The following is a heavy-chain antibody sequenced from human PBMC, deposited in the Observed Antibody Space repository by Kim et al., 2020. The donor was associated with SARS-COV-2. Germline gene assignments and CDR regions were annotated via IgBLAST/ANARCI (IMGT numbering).Heavy chain of an antibody. J-gene: IGHJ6*03. Sequence: GGSLRLSCTVSGLTFADAWMTWVRQAPGKGLEWVGCIKSNSYGATTDLAAPVTGRSTISRDDSKNTLYLNKDNLKDENTGNYYCVTYNYNYVNCLYYWG. V-gene: IGHV3-15*01. D-gene: IGHD1-7*01. CDR3: VTYNYNYVNCLYY. CDR2: IKSNSYGATT. CDR1: GLTFADAW.